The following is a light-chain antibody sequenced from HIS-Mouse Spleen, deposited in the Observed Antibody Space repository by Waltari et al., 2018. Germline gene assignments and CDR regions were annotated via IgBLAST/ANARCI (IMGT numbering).Light chain of an antibody. CDR2: EGS. CDR3: CSYAGSSTWV. V-gene: IGLV2-23*01. CDR1: NSDFGSYYL. J-gene: IGLJ3*02. Sequence: QSALTQPASVSGSPGPSITIPCTGTNSDFGSYYLVSWYQQHPGKAPKLMFYEGSKRPSGVSNRFSGSKSGNTASLTISGLQAEDEADYYCCSYAGSSTWVFGGGTKLTVL.